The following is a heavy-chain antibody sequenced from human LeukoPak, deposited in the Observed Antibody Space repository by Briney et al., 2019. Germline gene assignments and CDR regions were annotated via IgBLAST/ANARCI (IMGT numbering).Heavy chain of an antibody. CDR2: IYPGDSDT. CDR1: GYSFTSYW. J-gene: IGHJ3*02. D-gene: IGHD6-19*01. V-gene: IGHV5-51*01. CDR3: ARPYSSGWYAYNAFDI. Sequence: GESLKISCKGSGYSFTSYWIGWVRQMPGKGLKWMGIIYPGDSDTRYSPSFQGQVTISADKSISTAYLQWSSLKASDTAMYYCARPYSSGWYAYNAFDIWGQGTMVTVSS.